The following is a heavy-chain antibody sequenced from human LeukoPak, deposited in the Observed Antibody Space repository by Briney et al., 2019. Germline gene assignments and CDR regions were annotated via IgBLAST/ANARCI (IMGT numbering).Heavy chain of an antibody. CDR1: GYSISSGYY. J-gene: IGHJ4*02. D-gene: IGHD1-7*01. CDR2: IYHSGST. Sequence: SETLSLTCTVSGYSISSGYYWGWIRPPPGKGLEWIGSIYHSGSTYYKPSLKSRVTISVDTSKNQFSLKLTSVTAADTAVYYCGRRSRSTWNYRRGDYWGQGTLVTVSS. V-gene: IGHV4-38-2*02. CDR3: GRRSRSTWNYRRGDY.